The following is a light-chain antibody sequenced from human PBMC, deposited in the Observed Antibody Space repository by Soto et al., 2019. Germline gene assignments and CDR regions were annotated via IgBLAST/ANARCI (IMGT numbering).Light chain of an antibody. V-gene: IGKV3-15*01. CDR3: QQYNNWPPWT. Sequence: EIVMTQSPATLSVSPGESATLCCRASQSVTTNLAWYQQKPGQAPRLLIYGASTRATGIPARFSGSGSGTEFTLTISSLQSEDFAVYYCQQYNNWPPWTFGQGTKVDIK. CDR2: GAS. CDR1: QSVTTN. J-gene: IGKJ1*01.